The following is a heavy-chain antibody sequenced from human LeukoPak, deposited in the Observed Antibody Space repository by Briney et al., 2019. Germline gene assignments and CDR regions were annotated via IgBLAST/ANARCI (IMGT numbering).Heavy chain of an antibody. CDR1: GYTFTDYG. CDR3: ARVLGRQIAVAGDDY. V-gene: IGHV1-18*01. Sequence: GASVKVSCKASGYTFTDYGIHWVRQAPGQGLEWMGWISTYNGNTNYVQNLRGRVAMTTDASTSTAFMELRSLRSDDTAVYYCARVLGRQIAVAGDDYWGQGTLVTVSS. CDR2: ISTYNGNT. J-gene: IGHJ4*02. D-gene: IGHD6-19*01.